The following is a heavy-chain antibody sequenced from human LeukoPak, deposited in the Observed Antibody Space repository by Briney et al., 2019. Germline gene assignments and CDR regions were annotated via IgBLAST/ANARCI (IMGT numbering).Heavy chain of an antibody. CDR1: GFTFSSYA. J-gene: IGHJ4*02. D-gene: IGHD6-13*01. V-gene: IGHV3-23*01. CDR3: AKTRPLDSSSWSHGDY. Sequence: GGSLRLSCAASGFTFSSYAMSWVRQAPGKGLEWVSAISGSGDSTYYGDSVKGRFTISRDNSKNTLYLKMNSLRAEDTAVYYCAKTRPLDSSSWSHGDYWGQGTLVTVSS. CDR2: ISGSGDST.